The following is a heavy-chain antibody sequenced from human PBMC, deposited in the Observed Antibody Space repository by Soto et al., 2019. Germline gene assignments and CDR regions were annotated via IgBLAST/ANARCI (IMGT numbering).Heavy chain of an antibody. D-gene: IGHD5-18*01. CDR3: ARGRKRGYSYGSFPYYFDY. CDR2: INHSGST. Sequence: SETLSLTCAVYGGSFSGYYWSWIRQPPGKGLEWIGEINHSGSTNYNPSLKSRVTISVDTSKNQFSLKLSSVTAADTAVYYCARGRKRGYSYGSFPYYFDYWGQGTLVTVSS. J-gene: IGHJ4*02. V-gene: IGHV4-34*01. CDR1: GGSFSGYY.